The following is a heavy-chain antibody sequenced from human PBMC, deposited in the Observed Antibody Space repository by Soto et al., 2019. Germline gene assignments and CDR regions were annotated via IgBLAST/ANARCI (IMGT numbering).Heavy chain of an antibody. V-gene: IGHV3-48*04. CDR1: GFTFSSSS. D-gene: IGHD3-10*01. J-gene: IGHJ4*02. CDR3: ARTGAYYYGSGSPWYFDY. CDR2: IRRSSSTI. Sequence: GGSLRLSCAASGFTFSSSSMNWVRQAPGKGLEWVSYIRRSSSTIYSAYSVKGRFTISRDNDKNSLYLQMNRQRAEDKAVYYCARTGAYYYGSGSPWYFDYWGQGTLVTVSS.